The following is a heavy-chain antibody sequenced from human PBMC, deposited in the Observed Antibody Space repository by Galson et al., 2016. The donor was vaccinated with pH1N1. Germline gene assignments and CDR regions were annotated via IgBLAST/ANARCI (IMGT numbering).Heavy chain of an antibody. CDR1: GFIFTNYW. CDR2: VNNDGSST. Sequence: SLRLSCAASGFIFTNYWMHWVRQAPGRGLVWVARVNNDGSSTNYADSVKGRFTISRDNAKKTVFLEMSSLRAEDTGAYYCVRGRYCSGGGCYSPTAEYFQHWGRGTLLTVSS. CDR3: VRGRYCSGGGCYSPTAEYFQH. J-gene: IGHJ1*01. V-gene: IGHV3-74*01. D-gene: IGHD2-15*01.